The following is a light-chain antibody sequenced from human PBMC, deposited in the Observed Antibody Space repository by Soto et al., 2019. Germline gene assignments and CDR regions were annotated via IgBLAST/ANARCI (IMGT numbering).Light chain of an antibody. V-gene: IGKV3-15*01. Sequence: EIVLTQSPGTLSLSPGERATLSCRSSQRIDSRFLAWYQQKPGQAPRLLIYGASTRAAGIPARFSGSGSGTEFTLTISSLQTEDFAVYYCQRYNDWPITFGQGTRLEI. CDR1: QRIDSRF. CDR2: GAS. J-gene: IGKJ5*01. CDR3: QRYNDWPIT.